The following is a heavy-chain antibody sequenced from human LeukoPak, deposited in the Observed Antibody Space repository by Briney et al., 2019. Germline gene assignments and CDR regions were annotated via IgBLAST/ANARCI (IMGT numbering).Heavy chain of an antibody. CDR3: ARGVSITMIVVVISNYNWFDP. CDR2: INHSGST. V-gene: IGHV4-39*07. Sequence: SETLSLTCTVSGVSIISGTYYWSWIRQPPGKGLEWIGEINHSGSTNYNPSLKSRVTISVDTSKNQFSLKLSSVTAADTAVYYCARGVSITMIVVVISNYNWFDPWGQGTLVTVSS. D-gene: IGHD3-22*01. J-gene: IGHJ5*02. CDR1: GVSIISGTYY.